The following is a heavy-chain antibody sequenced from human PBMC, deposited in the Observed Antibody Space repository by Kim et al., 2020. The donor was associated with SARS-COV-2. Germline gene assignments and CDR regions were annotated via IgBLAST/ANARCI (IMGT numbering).Heavy chain of an antibody. CDR3: ARSRDFYYGMDV. J-gene: IGHJ6*02. CDR2: DYYSGST. V-gene: IGHV4-39*01. Sequence: SETLSLTCTVSGDSISSSNYYWVWIRQPPGQGLEWIGSDYYSGSTFYNPSLKSRVSISVDTTKKQFSLKLSSVTAAATAVYCCARSRDFYYGMDVWGHG. CDR1: GDSISSSNYY.